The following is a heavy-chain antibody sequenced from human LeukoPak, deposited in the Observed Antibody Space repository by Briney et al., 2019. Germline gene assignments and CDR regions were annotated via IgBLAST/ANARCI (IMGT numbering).Heavy chain of an antibody. J-gene: IGHJ3*02. D-gene: IGHD3-9*01. CDR2: IIPILGIA. CDR1: GGTFSIYA. Sequence: SVKVSCKASGGTFSIYAISWVRQAPGQGLEWMGRIIPILGIANYAQKFQGRVTITADKSTSTAYMELSSLRSEDTAVYYCAREEYILTGSNAFDIWGQGTMVTVSS. CDR3: AREEYILTGSNAFDI. V-gene: IGHV1-69*04.